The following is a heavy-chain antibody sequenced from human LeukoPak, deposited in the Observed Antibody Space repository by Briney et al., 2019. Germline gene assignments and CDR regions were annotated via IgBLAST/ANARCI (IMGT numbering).Heavy chain of an antibody. CDR3: ARGLGYSYGYGIDY. CDR1: GFTFSSYA. CDR2: IWFDGSNQ. V-gene: IGHV3-33*08. D-gene: IGHD5-18*01. J-gene: IGHJ4*02. Sequence: GGSLRLSCAASGFTFSSYAMHWVRRAPGKGPEWVAIIWFDGSNQYYAESVEGRFTVSRDNSKNTLYLQMNSLRAEDTAVYSCARGLGYSYGYGIDYWGQGTLVIASS.